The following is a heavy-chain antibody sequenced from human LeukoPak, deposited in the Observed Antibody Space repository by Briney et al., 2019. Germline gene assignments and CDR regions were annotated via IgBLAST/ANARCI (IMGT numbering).Heavy chain of an antibody. D-gene: IGHD6-13*01. J-gene: IGHJ4*02. V-gene: IGHV5-51*01. CDR3: ARSKYSTSWQYYFDY. CDR2: IYPGDSDT. CDR1: GYSFPSYW. Sequence: GESLEISCKGSGYSFPSYWIGWVRQMPGKGLEWMGIIYPGDSDTRYSPSFKGQVTMSVDKSISTAYLQWSSLKASDTAMYYCARSKYSTSWQYYFDYWGQGTLVTVSS.